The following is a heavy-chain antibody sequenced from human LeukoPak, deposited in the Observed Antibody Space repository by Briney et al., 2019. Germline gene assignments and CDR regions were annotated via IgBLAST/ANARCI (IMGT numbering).Heavy chain of an antibody. D-gene: IGHD6-13*01. Sequence: ASVKVSCKASGNTFIGYWIHWVRQAPGQGLEWMGAIHPRGDATICAQKFQGRVTTTRDTSTSTVYIELSSLTSEGTAVYYCAREGQQLKHFDFWGQGTLVTVSS. CDR1: GNTFIGYW. V-gene: IGHV1-46*01. CDR2: IHPRGDAT. J-gene: IGHJ1*01. CDR3: AREGQQLKHFDF.